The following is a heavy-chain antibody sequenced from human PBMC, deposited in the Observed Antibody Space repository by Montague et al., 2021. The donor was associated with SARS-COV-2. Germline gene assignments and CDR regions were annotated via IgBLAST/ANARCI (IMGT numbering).Heavy chain of an antibody. CDR3: ARLTVIVDTSGGTLHWFDP. D-gene: IGHD2-21*02. V-gene: IGHV4-30-2*05. Sequence: TLSLTCAVSGGSVSSGDFFWTWVRQPPGRRLEWIGSISHSGGSXYXXXXKXRIALSLDTSANHFSLSLNSVTAADSATYYCARLTVIVDTSGGTLHWFDPWGQGALVTVSS. CDR1: GGSVSSGDFF. J-gene: IGHJ5*02. CDR2: ISHSGGS.